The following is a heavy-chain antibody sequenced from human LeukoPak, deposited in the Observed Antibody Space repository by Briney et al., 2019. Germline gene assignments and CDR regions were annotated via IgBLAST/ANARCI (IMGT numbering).Heavy chain of an antibody. V-gene: IGHV4-4*09. J-gene: IGHJ6*03. D-gene: IGHD3-16*02. CDR3: ARRPPELSDNYYYYMDV. CDR2: IYTSGST. CDR1: GGSISSYY. Sequence: SETLSLTCTVSGGSISSYYWSWIRQPPGKGLEWIGYIYTSGSTNYNPSLKSRVTISVDTSKNQFSLKLSSVTAADTAVYYCARRPPELSDNYYYYMDVWGKGTTVTVSS.